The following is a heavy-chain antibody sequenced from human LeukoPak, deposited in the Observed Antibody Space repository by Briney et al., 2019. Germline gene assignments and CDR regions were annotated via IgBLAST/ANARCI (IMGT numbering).Heavy chain of an antibody. V-gene: IGHV1-69*13. CDR2: IIPIFGTA. J-gene: IGHJ4*02. D-gene: IGHD6-19*01. Sequence: SVTVSFKASGGTFSIYAISWVRQAPGQGLEWMGGIIPIFGTANYAQKFQGRVTITADESTSTAYMELSSLRSEDTAVYYCARSGYSSGWYVLGYWGQGTLVTVSS. CDR3: ARSGYSSGWYVLGY. CDR1: GGTFSIYA.